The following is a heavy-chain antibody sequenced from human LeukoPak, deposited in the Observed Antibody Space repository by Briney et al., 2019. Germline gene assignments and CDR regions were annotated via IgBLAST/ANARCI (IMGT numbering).Heavy chain of an antibody. CDR1: GYTFTNYA. CDR2: MNPNSGNT. J-gene: IGHJ6*03. CDR3: ARGRSSSWPHYYYYYYMDV. D-gene: IGHD6-13*01. V-gene: IGHV1-8*01. Sequence: ASVKVSCKASGYTFTNYAMNWVRQATGQGLEWMGWMNPNSGNTGYAQKFQGRVTMTRNTSISTAYMELSSLRSEDTAVYYCARGRSSSWPHYYYYYYMDVWGKGTTVTISS.